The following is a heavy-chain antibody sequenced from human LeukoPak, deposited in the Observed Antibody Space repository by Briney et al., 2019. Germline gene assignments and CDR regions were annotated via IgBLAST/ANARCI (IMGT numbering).Heavy chain of an antibody. CDR1: GYTFTGYY. Sequence: ASVKVSCKASGYTFTGYYMHWVRQAPGQGLEWMGWINPNSGGTNYAQKFQGRVTITADESTSTAYMELSSLRSEDTAVYYCAREGVVPAAMYDYWGQGTLVTVSS. D-gene: IGHD2-2*01. CDR2: INPNSGGT. CDR3: AREGVVPAAMYDY. V-gene: IGHV1-2*02. J-gene: IGHJ4*02.